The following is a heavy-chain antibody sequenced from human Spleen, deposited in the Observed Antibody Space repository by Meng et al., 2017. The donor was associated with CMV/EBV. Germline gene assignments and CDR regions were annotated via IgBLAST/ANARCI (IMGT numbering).Heavy chain of an antibody. CDR3: ARDRSGSIDY. J-gene: IGHJ4*02. CDR1: GYTFTSYY. D-gene: IGHD6-19*01. CDR2: IIPLFGIA. V-gene: IGHV1-69*05. Sequence: SVKVSCKASGYTFTSYYMHWVRQAPGQGLEWVGGIIPLFGIANYAQKFQGRVTITTDESTSTAYMSLSSLRSEDTAVYYCARDRSGSIDYWGQGTLVTVSS.